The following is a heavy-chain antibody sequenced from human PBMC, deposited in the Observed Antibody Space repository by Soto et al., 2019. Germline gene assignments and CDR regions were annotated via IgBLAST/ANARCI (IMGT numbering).Heavy chain of an antibody. V-gene: IGHV1-69*13. J-gene: IGHJ6*02. CDR2: IVPMFGTP. CDR3: ARRRICSGNSCNFYFHMDV. D-gene: IGHD6-19*01. Sequence: ASVKVSCKAPGGTFSNYGIAWVRQAPGQGLERMGDIVPMFGTPTYAQNFQGRVTITADEYTSTAYMELSSLRSEDTAVFFCARRRICSGNSCNFYFHMDVWGQGTTVTVSS. CDR1: GGTFSNYG.